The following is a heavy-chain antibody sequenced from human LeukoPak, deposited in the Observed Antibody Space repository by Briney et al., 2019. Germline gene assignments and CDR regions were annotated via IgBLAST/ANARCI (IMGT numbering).Heavy chain of an antibody. D-gene: IGHD2-15*01. CDR1: GGSISSTSYY. CDR2: IYYSGST. Sequence: SETLSLTCVVSGGSISSTSYYWGWIRQPPGKGLEWIGSIYYSGSTNYNPSLKSRAMISVDTSKNQISLKLRSVTAADTAIYYCATALVVASTVFDPWGQGTLVTVSS. J-gene: IGHJ5*02. V-gene: IGHV4-39*07. CDR3: ATALVVASTVFDP.